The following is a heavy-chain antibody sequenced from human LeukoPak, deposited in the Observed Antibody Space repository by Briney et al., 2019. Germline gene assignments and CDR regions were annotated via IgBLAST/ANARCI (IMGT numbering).Heavy chain of an antibody. V-gene: IGHV4-4*02. J-gene: IGHJ4*02. CDR3: ARVGYGGTFDY. Sequence: PSETLSLTCAVSGGSISSSNWWSWVRQPPGKGLEWIGEIYHSGSTNYNPSLKSRVTISVDNSKNQFSLKLSSVTAADTAVYYCARVGYGGTFDYWGQGTLVTVSS. D-gene: IGHD4-23*01. CDR2: IYHSGST. CDR1: GGSISSSNW.